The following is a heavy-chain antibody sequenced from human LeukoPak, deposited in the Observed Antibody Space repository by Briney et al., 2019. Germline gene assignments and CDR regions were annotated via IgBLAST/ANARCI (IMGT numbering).Heavy chain of an antibody. J-gene: IGHJ5*02. D-gene: IGHD1-1*01. V-gene: IGHV3-23*01. CDR1: GFTFSSSA. CDR3: VRGWQQLGS. CDR2: LTGGSDNS. Sequence: RPGGSLRLSCAASGFTFSSSAMTWDRQAPGKGLEWVSSLTGGSDNSEHADSVKGRFSISRDNSKNTLYLQMNSLTAEDTAVYYCVRGWQQLGSWGRGTLVTVSS.